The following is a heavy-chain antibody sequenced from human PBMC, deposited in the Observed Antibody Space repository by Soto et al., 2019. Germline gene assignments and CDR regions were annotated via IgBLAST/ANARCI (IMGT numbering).Heavy chain of an antibody. Sequence: PGGSLRLSCAASGFTFSGYWMSWVRQAPGKGLEWVANIKQDGSEKYYVDSVKGRFTISRDNAKNSLYLQMNSLRAEDTAVYYCARVLPYYFDYWGMGTRVTVS. CDR3: ARVLPYYFDY. J-gene: IGHJ4*02. CDR1: GFTFSGYW. CDR2: IKQDGSEK. V-gene: IGHV3-7*01.